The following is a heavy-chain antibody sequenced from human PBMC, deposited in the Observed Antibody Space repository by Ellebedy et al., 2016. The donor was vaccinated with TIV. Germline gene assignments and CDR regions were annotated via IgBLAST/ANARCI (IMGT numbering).Heavy chain of an antibody. CDR1: GFTFDDYA. V-gene: IGHV3-43*02. D-gene: IGHD3-10*01. J-gene: IGHJ4*02. CDR2: ISGNGGRT. CDR3: VKEKGKDPGGRGTHGLAYFDY. Sequence: PGGSLRLSCAASGFTFDDYAMHWVRQAPGKGLEWVSLISGNGGRTYYADSVKGRFTISRDNSKNSLHLQMNSLRTEDTAFFYCVKEKGKDPGGRGTHGLAYFDYWGQGILVTVSS.